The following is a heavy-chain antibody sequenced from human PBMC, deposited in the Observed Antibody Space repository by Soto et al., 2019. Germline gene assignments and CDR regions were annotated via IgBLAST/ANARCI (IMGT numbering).Heavy chain of an antibody. CDR3: AIVSHDYYYGWFDP. Sequence: SETLSLTCTVAGGSITTSGDYWSWIRQHPGKGLEWIGYISHSGITEYNPSPKSRLTLSIDTSKNQFSLEMNSVTAAATAVYFCAIVSHDYYYGWFDPWGQGTPVTVSS. CDR1: GGSITTSGDY. J-gene: IGHJ5*02. D-gene: IGHD1-26*01. CDR2: ISHSGIT. V-gene: IGHV4-31*03.